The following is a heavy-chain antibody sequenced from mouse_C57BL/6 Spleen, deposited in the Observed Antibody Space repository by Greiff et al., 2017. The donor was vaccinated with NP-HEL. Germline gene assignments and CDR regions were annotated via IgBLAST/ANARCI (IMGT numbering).Heavy chain of an antibody. CDR2: IRSKSNNYAT. Sequence: EVMLVESGGGLVQPKGSLKLSCAASEFSFNTYAMNWVRQAPGKGLEWVARIRSKSNNYATYYADSVKDRFTISRDDSESMLYLQMNNLKTEDTAMYYCVRHPTGSYWYFDVWGTGTTVTVSS. CDR3: VRHPTGSYWYFDV. CDR1: EFSFNTYA. V-gene: IGHV10-1*01. D-gene: IGHD1-1*01. J-gene: IGHJ1*03.